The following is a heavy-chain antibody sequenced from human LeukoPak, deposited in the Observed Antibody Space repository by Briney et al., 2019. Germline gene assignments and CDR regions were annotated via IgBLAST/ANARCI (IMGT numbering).Heavy chain of an antibody. CDR1: GFTFSSYG. CDR2: IRYDGSNK. Sequence: GGSLRLSCAASGFTFSSYGMHWVRQAPGKGLEWVAFIRYDGSNKYYADSVKGRFTISRDNSKNTLYLQMNSLRAEDTAVYYCATGEASRVDSDYWGQGTLVTVSS. J-gene: IGHJ4*02. CDR3: ATGEASRVDSDY. D-gene: IGHD1-26*01. V-gene: IGHV3-30*02.